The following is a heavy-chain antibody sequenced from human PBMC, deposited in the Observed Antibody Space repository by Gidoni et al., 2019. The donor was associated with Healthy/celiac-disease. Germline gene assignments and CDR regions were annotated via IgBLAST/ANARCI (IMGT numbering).Heavy chain of an antibody. Sequence: EVQLVESGGGLVQPGGSLRLSCAASGFTFSNAWMSWVRQAPGKGLEWVGRSKSKTDGGTTDYAAPVKGRFTISRDDSKNTLYLQMNSLKTEDTAVYYCTTDPEYSYEMDVGYWGQGTLVTVSS. CDR1: GFTFSNAW. J-gene: IGHJ4*02. D-gene: IGHD5-18*01. CDR2: SKSKTDGGTT. CDR3: TTDPEYSYEMDVGY. V-gene: IGHV3-15*01.